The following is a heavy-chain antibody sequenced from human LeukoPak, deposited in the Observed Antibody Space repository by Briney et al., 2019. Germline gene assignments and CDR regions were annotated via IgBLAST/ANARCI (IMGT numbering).Heavy chain of an antibody. CDR1: GVTFSSYA. CDR2: ISGSGGST. D-gene: IGHD7-27*01. V-gene: IGHV3-23*01. Sequence: PGGSLRLSCAASGVTFSSYAMSWVRQAPGKGLEWVSAISGSGGSTYYADSVKGRFTISRDNSKNTLYLQMNSLRAEDTAVYYCAKHWGYMYYFDYWGQGTLVTVSS. CDR3: AKHWGYMYYFDY. J-gene: IGHJ4*02.